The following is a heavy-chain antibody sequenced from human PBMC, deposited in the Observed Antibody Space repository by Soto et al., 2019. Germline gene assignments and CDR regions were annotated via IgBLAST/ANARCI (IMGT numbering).Heavy chain of an antibody. D-gene: IGHD1-26*01. CDR1: GFTFSSYW. Sequence: EVQLVESGGGLVQPGGSLRLSCAASGFTFSSYWMHWVRQAPGKGLVWVSRINSGGSSTDYADSVKGRFTISRDNAKNTMSPQMNSLRADNTAVYYCARDSGSYADYWGQGTLVTVSS. CDR3: ARDSGSYADY. V-gene: IGHV3-74*01. CDR2: INSGGSST. J-gene: IGHJ4*02.